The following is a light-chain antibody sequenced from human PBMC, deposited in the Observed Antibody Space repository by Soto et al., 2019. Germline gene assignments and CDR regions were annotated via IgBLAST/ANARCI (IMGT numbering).Light chain of an antibody. CDR2: GAS. CDR1: QSVSSN. V-gene: IGKV3-15*01. Sequence: EIVMTQSPATLSVSPGERATLSCRASQSVSSNLAWYQQKPGQAPRLLIYGASTRATGIPARFSGSGSGTEFTLTISSLQSEDFANYYCQQYKIYPFTFGPGTKV. J-gene: IGKJ3*01. CDR3: QQYKIYPFT.